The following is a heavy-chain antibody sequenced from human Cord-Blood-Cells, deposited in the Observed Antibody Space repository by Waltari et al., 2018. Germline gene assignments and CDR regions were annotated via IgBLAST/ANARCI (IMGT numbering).Heavy chain of an antibody. J-gene: IGHJ4*02. CDR3: ATADMEWELRY. CDR2: FDPEDGET. D-gene: IGHD1-26*01. V-gene: IGHV1-24*01. CDR1: GYPPNDLS. Sequence: QVQLVPSGAEVNKPGASVTVSCKVSGYPPNDLSITWLRQAPGKGLDGMGGFDPEDGETIYAQKFQGRVTMTEDTSTDTAYMELSSLRSEDTAVYYCATADMEWELRYWGQGTLVTVSS.